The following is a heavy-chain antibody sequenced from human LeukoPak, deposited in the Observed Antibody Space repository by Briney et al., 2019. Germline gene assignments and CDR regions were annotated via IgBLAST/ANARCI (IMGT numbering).Heavy chain of an antibody. CDR1: GGSISSYY. CDR3: ARGNYYYYYYMDV. CDR2: IYSSGST. V-gene: IGHV4-59*01. Sequence: SETLSLTCTVSGGSISSYYWSWIRQPPGKGLEWIGYIYSSGSTNYNPSLKSRVTLSVDTSKNQFSLKLSSVTAADTAVYYCARGNYYYYYYMDVWGKGTTVTIPS. J-gene: IGHJ6*03.